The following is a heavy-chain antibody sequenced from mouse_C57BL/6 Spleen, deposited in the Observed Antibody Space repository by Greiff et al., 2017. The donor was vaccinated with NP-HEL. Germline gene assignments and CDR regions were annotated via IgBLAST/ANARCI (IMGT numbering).Heavy chain of an antibody. J-gene: IGHJ2*01. CDR1: GFTFTDYY. Sequence: EVQLVESGGGLVQPGGSLSLSCAASGFTFTDYYMSWVRQPPGKALEWLGFIRNKANGYTTEYSASVKGRFTISRDNSQSILYLQMNALRAEDSATYYCARSIWYFDYWGQGTTLTVSS. CDR2: IRNKANGYTT. CDR3: ARSIWYFDY. V-gene: IGHV7-3*01.